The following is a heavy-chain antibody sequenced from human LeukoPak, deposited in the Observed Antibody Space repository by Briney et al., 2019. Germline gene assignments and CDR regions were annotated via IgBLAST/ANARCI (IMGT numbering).Heavy chain of an antibody. Sequence: PGGSLRLSCAASGFTFSSYWMHWVRQAPGKGLVSVSRVNSDGSSTTYADSVKCRFTISRDNAKNTLYLQMNSLRAEDTAVYYCARGSTQYSSGWYGLDYWGQGTLVTVSS. CDR1: GFTFSSYW. CDR3: ARGSTQYSSGWYGLDY. CDR2: VNSDGSST. D-gene: IGHD6-19*01. J-gene: IGHJ4*02. V-gene: IGHV3-74*01.